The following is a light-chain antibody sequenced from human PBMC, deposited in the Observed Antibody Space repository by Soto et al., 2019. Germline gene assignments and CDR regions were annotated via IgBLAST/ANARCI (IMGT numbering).Light chain of an antibody. J-gene: IGLJ2*01. V-gene: IGLV2-8*01. CDR2: EVN. CDR1: RSDGGYYNY. Sequence: QSALTQPPSAAGSPGQSVTISCTGTRSDGGYYNYVSWYQQHPGKAPKLMIYEVNNRPSGVPDRFSGSRSGNTASLTVSGLQAEDEASYYCSSHAGRNNYVIFGGGTKVTVL. CDR3: SSHAGRNNYVI.